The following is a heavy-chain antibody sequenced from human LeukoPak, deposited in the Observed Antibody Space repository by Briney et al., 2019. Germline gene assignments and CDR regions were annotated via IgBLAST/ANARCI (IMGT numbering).Heavy chain of an antibody. CDR3: ARDSSAFDI. CDR1: GFPVSSNY. J-gene: IGHJ3*02. CDR2: IYSGGST. Sequence: GGSLSFSCAASGFPVSSNYMSWVRKAPGKGLEWGPVIYSGGSTYYADYVKGRFTISRDNSKNTLYLQMNSLRAEDTAVYYCARDSSAFDIWGQGTMVTVSS. V-gene: IGHV3-66*01.